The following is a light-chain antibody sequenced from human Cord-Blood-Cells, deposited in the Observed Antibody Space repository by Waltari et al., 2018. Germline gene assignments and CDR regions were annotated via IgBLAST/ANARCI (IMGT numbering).Light chain of an antibody. CDR1: QSVSSY. V-gene: IGKV3-11*01. CDR2: DAS. J-gene: IGKJ1*01. Sequence: EIVLTQSPAPMSLSPGERATPSCRASQSVSSYLAWYQQKPGQAPRLLIYDASNRATGIPARFSGSGSGTDFTLTISSLEPEDFAVYYCQQRSNWPTFGQGTKVEIK. CDR3: QQRSNWPT.